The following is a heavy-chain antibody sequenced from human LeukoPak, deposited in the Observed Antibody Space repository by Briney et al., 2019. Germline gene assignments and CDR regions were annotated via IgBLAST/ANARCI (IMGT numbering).Heavy chain of an antibody. V-gene: IGHV6-1*01. CDR1: GDSVSTNSAA. CDR3: AREAEFDNWFDP. CDR2: TYYRSKWYN. D-gene: IGHD2/OR15-2a*01. Sequence: SQTLSLTCAISGDSVSTNSAAWNWIRQSPSRGLEWLGRTYYRSKWYNDYAVSVRSRITINVDTSKNQFSLQLNSVTPEDTAVYYCAREAEFDNWFDPWGQGTLVTVSS. J-gene: IGHJ5*02.